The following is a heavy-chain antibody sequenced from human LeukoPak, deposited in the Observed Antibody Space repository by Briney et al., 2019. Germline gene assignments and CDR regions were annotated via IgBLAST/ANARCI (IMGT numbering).Heavy chain of an antibody. CDR3: ARELDGGYGGLSYFDY. CDR2: ISYDGSNK. Sequence: GGSLRLSCAASGFTFSSYAMHWVRQAPGKGLEWVAVISYDGSNKYYADSVKGRFTISRDNSKNTLYLQMNSLRAEDTAVYYCARELDGGYGGLSYFDYWGQGTLVTVSS. V-gene: IGHV3-30-3*01. J-gene: IGHJ4*02. CDR1: GFTFSSYA. D-gene: IGHD4-23*01.